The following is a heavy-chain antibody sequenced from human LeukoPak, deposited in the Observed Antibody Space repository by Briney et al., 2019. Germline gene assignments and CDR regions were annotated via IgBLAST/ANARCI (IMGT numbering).Heavy chain of an antibody. V-gene: IGHV3-53*01. Sequence: GGSLRLSCAASGFTVSSNYMSWVRQAPGKGLEWVSVIYSGGSIYYADSVKGRFTISRDNSKNTLYLQMNSLRAEDTAVYYCARGGSSWPFDYWGQGTLVTVSS. D-gene: IGHD6-13*01. J-gene: IGHJ4*02. CDR2: IYSGGSI. CDR3: ARGGSSWPFDY. CDR1: GFTVSSNY.